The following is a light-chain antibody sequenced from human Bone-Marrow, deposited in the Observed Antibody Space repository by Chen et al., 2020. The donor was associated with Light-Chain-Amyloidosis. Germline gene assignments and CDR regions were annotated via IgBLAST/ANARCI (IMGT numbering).Light chain of an antibody. CDR2: DDS. Sequence: SYVLTQPSSVSVAPGQTATIACGGNNIGSTSVHWYQQTPGQAPLLVVYDDSDRPSGIPARLSGSNSGNTATLTISRVEAGDQADYYCQVWHRSSDRPVFGGGTKLTVL. CDR1: NIGSTS. J-gene: IGLJ3*02. CDR3: QVWHRSSDRPV. V-gene: IGLV3-21*02.